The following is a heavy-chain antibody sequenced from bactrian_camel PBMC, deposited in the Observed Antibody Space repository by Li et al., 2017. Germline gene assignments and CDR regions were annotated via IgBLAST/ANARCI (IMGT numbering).Heavy chain of an antibody. CDR2: IHDGRGST. Sequence: VQLVESGGGSVQPGGSLRLSCAASGFTFCTWHMSWVRLAPGQGLEWVSTIHDGRGSTYYVDSVKGRFSLSGDSAKNTVYLQMDSLKSEDTGMYYCAATNNGSGSWCPLQCPLRESAFNHWGQGTQVTV. V-gene: IGHV3S40*01. D-gene: IGHD2*01. CDR1: GFTFCTWH. J-gene: IGHJ4*01. CDR3: AATNNGSGSWCPLQCPLRESAFNH.